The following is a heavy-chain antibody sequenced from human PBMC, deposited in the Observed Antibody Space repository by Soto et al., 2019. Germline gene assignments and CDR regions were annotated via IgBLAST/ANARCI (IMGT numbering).Heavy chain of an antibody. J-gene: IGHJ4*02. CDR1: GYSFTSYW. Sequence: GESLKISCKGSGYSFTSYWIGWVRQMPGKGLEWMGIIYPGDSDTRYSPSFQGQVTISADKSISTAYLQWSSLKASDTAMYYCARQGGYYDILTGYYMSDYWGQGTLVTVSS. D-gene: IGHD3-9*01. CDR3: ARQGGYYDILTGYYMSDY. CDR2: IYPGDSDT. V-gene: IGHV5-51*01.